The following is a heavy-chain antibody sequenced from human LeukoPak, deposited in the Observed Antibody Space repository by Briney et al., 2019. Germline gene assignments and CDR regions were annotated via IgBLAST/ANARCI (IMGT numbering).Heavy chain of an antibody. CDR1: GGSINSYY. D-gene: IGHD6-13*01. Sequence: SETLSLTCTVSGGSINSYYWSWIRQPPGKGLEWIGYIYYSGSTNYNPSLKSRVTISVDTSKNQFSLKLSSVTAADTAVYYCARHLGIAAADYWGRGTLVTVSS. CDR2: IYYSGST. V-gene: IGHV4-59*08. J-gene: IGHJ4*02. CDR3: ARHLGIAAADY.